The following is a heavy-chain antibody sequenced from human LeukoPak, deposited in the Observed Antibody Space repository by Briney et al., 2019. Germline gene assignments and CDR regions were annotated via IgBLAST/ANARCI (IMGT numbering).Heavy chain of an antibody. V-gene: IGHV3-9*01. Sequence: GRSLRLSCAASGFTFDDYAMHWVRQAPGKGLEWVSGTNWNSASIGYADSVKGRFTISRDNAKNSLFLQMNSLRAEDTAFYYCAKDKRSGWGTGNAFDIWGQGTMVTVSS. D-gene: IGHD6-19*01. CDR3: AKDKRSGWGTGNAFDI. CDR2: TNWNSASI. J-gene: IGHJ3*02. CDR1: GFTFDDYA.